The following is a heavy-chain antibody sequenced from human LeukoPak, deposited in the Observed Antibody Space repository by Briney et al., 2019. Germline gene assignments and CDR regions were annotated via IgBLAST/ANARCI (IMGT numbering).Heavy chain of an antibody. J-gene: IGHJ4*02. D-gene: IGHD3-16*02. CDR2: ISAYNGNT. V-gene: IGHV1-18*01. Sequence: ASVKVSCKASGYTFTSYGISWVRQAPGQGLEWMGWISAYNGNTNYAQKFQGRVTMTRDTSISTAYMELSRLRSDDTAVYYCARDKGELSLHPFDYWGQGTLVTVSS. CDR1: GYTFTSYG. CDR3: ARDKGELSLHPFDY.